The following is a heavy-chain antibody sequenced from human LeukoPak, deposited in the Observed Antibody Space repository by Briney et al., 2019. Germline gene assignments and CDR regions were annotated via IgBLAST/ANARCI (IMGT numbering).Heavy chain of an antibody. CDR2: IWYDGSNK. D-gene: IGHD4-17*01. Sequence: GGSLRLSCAASGFTFSSYGMHWVRQAPGKGLEWVAVIWYDGSNKYYADSVKGRFTISRDNSKNTLYLQMNSLRAEDTAVYYCARDSRAHGDYDGFAYWGQGTLVTVSS. CDR3: ARDSRAHGDYDGFAY. CDR1: GFTFSSYG. V-gene: IGHV3-33*01. J-gene: IGHJ4*02.